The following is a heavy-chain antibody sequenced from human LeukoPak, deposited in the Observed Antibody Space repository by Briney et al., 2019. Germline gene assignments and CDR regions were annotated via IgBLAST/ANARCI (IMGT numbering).Heavy chain of an antibody. Sequence: GGSLRLSCAASGFTFSSYSMNWVRQAPGKGLEWVSSISSSSYIYYADSVKGRFTISRDNAKNSLYLQMNSLRAEDTAVYYCARDLSGSYYGYFDYWGQGTLVTVSS. CDR1: GFTFSSYS. V-gene: IGHV3-21*01. CDR3: ARDLSGSYYGYFDY. J-gene: IGHJ4*02. D-gene: IGHD1-26*01. CDR2: ISSSSYI.